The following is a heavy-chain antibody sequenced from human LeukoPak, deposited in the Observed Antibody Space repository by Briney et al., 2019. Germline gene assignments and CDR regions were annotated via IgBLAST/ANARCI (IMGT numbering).Heavy chain of an antibody. V-gene: IGHV3-48*02. D-gene: IGHD3-10*01. CDR3: ARGYYGSGRGWFDP. J-gene: IGHJ5*02. Sequence: GGSLRLSCAASGFTFSSYSMNWVRQAPGKGLEWVSYISSSSNTIYYADSVKGRFTISRDNAKNSLYLQMNGLRDEDTAVYYCARGYYGSGRGWFDPWGQGTLVTVSS. CDR2: ISSSSNTI. CDR1: GFTFSSYS.